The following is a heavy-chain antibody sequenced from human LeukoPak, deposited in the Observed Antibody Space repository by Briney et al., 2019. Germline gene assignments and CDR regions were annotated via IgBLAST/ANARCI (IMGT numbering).Heavy chain of an antibody. CDR1: GFTVSSNY. Sequence: GSLRLSCAASGFTVSSNYMSWVRQAPGKGLEWVSVIYRGDSTYYADSVKGRFTISRDNSQNTVYLQMNSLRAEDTAVYYCARVYQSSGISSGYFDYWGQGTLVTVSS. D-gene: IGHD4-23*01. CDR2: IYRGDST. CDR3: ARVYQSSGISSGYFDY. J-gene: IGHJ4*02. V-gene: IGHV3-53*01.